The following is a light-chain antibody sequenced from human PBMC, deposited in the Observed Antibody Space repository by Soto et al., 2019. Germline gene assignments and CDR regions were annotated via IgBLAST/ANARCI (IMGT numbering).Light chain of an antibody. V-gene: IGKV1-33*01. Sequence: DIQMTQSPSSLSASVGDRVTITCQASQDISNYLNWYQQKPGKAPKLLIYDASNLETGVPSRFSGSGSGTDFTFTISSLQPEDIATYDCPQYDNLPPTFGPGTKVDIK. J-gene: IGKJ3*01. CDR1: QDISNY. CDR2: DAS. CDR3: PQYDNLPPT.